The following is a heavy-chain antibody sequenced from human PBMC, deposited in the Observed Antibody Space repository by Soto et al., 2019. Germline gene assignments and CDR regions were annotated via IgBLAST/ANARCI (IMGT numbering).Heavy chain of an antibody. Sequence: GGSLRLSCAGSGFTFSTFDIHWVRQAPGKGLEWVSDIGTLSDTFYAASVQGRLTISRQNAKNSVYLQMNSLRAGDTAFYYCARGRCVSYASTHPPMCGTWGQGTLVTVSS. CDR2: IGTLSDT. CDR1: GFTFSTFD. J-gene: IGHJ5*02. CDR3: ARGRCVSYASTHPPMCGT. D-gene: IGHD3-10*01. V-gene: IGHV3-13*01.